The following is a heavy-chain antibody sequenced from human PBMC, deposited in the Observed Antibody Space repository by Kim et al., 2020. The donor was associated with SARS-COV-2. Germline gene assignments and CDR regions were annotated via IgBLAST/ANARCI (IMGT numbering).Heavy chain of an antibody. CDR2: INHSGST. D-gene: IGHD3-22*01. J-gene: IGHJ4*02. Sequence: SETLSLTCAVYGGSFSGYYWSWIRQPPGKGLEWIGEINHSGSTNYNPSLKSRVTISVDTSKNQFSLKLSSVTAADTAVYYCARLASGGADSSGYYYVDYWGQGTLVTVSS. V-gene: IGHV4-34*01. CDR3: ARLASGGADSSGYYYVDY. CDR1: GGSFSGYY.